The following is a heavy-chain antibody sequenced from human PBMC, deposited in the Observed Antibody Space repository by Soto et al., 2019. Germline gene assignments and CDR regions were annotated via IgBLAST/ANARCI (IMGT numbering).Heavy chain of an antibody. J-gene: IGHJ5*02. CDR3: IGDGGATDWFDP. CDR1: GFTFSSYS. V-gene: IGHV3-48*02. Sequence: EVQLVESGGGLVQPGGSLRLSCAASGFTFSSYSMNWVRQAPGKGLEWVSYISSSSSTIYYADSVKGRFTISRDNAKNSLYLQMNLLRDEDTAVYYCIGDGGATDWFDPWGQGSLVTVSS. D-gene: IGHD1-26*01. CDR2: ISSSSSTI.